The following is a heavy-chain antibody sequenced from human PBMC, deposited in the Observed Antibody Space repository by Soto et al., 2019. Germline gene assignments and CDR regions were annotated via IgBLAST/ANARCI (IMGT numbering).Heavy chain of an antibody. V-gene: IGHV3-23*01. CDR2: ISGSGGST. J-gene: IGHJ5*02. CDR3: AKDGVERWELLEAPGDNWFDP. CDR1: GFTFSSYA. Sequence: GGSLRLSCAASGFTFSSYAMSWVRQAPGKGLEWVSAISGSGGSTYYADSVKGRFTISRDNSKNTLYLQMNSLRAEDTAVYYCAKDGVERWELLEAPGDNWFDPWGQGTLVTISS. D-gene: IGHD1-26*01.